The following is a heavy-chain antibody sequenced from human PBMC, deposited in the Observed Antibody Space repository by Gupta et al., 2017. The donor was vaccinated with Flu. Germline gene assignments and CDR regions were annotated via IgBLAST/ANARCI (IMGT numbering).Heavy chain of an antibody. CDR1: Y. J-gene: IGHJ5*02. Sequence: YMHWVRQAPGQGLEGMGWINTNSGGTNYAQKLQGRVTMTRDTSISTADMELSRMRSDDTAVYYCASWGTARNGDSKRFDPWGQGTLVTVSS. V-gene: IGHV1-2*02. CDR3: ASWGTARNGDSKRFDP. D-gene: IGHD5-18*01. CDR2: INTNSGGT.